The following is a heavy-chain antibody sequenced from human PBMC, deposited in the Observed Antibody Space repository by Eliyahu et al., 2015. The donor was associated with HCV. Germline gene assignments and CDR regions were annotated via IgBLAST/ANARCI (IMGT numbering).Heavy chain of an antibody. V-gene: IGHV1-2*02. CDR3: ARIAHSGPPLYYFDY. CDR2: INPNSGGT. Sequence: INPNSGGTNYAQKFQGRVTMTRDTSISTAYMELSRLRSDDTAVYYCARIAHSGPPLYYFDYWGQGTLVTVSS. D-gene: IGHD7-27*01. J-gene: IGHJ4*02.